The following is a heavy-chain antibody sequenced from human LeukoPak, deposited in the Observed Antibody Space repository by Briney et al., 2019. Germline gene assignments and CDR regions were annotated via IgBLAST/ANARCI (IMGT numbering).Heavy chain of an antibody. J-gene: IGHJ4*02. Sequence: GGSLRLSCEASGFSFSSSAMSWVRQAPGKGLQWVSAISDSGGNTYYADSVKGRFTISRDNSRNTLYLQMNSLRADDTAIYYCARGGYCSSTSCSTGIAAAVRVDYWGQGTLVTVSS. V-gene: IGHV3-23*01. CDR3: ARGGYCSSTSCSTGIAAAVRVDY. D-gene: IGHD2-2*01. CDR2: ISDSGGNT. CDR1: GFSFSSSA.